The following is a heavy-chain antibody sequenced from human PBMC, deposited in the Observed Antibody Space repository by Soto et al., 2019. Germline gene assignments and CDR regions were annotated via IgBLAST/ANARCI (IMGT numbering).Heavy chain of an antibody. D-gene: IGHD6-19*01. J-gene: IGHJ4*02. CDR1: GFTFSDYA. V-gene: IGHV3-30*18. Sequence: VQLVESGGGVVQPGRSLRLSCAASGFTFSDYAMHWVRQAPGQGLEWVAVVSHDGRNTHYADSVKGRFTISRDSSKNTVSLEMSSLRAEDTAVYYCAKGGRQWLVTSDFNYWGQGALVTVSS. CDR2: VSHDGRNT. CDR3: AKGGRQWLVTSDFNY.